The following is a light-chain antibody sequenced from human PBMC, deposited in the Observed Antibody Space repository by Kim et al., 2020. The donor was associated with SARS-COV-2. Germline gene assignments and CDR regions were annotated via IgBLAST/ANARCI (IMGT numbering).Light chain of an antibody. CDR2: VNSDGSH. Sequence: QLVLTQSPSAFASLGASVKLTCTLNSGHSSYAIAWHQQQPEKGPRYLMKVNSDGSHSKGDGIPDRFSGSSSGAERYLTISSLQSEDEADYYCQTWGTGIRVFGGGTKVTVL. CDR3: QTWGTGIRV. V-gene: IGLV4-69*01. CDR1: SGHSSYA. J-gene: IGLJ3*02.